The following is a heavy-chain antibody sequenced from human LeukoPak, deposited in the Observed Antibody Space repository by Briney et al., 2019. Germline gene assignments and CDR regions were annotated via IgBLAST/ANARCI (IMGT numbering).Heavy chain of an antibody. Sequence: SETLSLTCTVSGGSISSYYWSWVRQPPGKGLEWIGYIYYSEYTNYNPSLKSRITISVDTSKNQFSLKLSSVTAADTAVYYCASMAAGFDYWGQGTLVTVSS. CDR3: ASMAAGFDY. V-gene: IGHV4-59*01. J-gene: IGHJ4*02. CDR2: IYYSEYT. D-gene: IGHD6-13*01. CDR1: GGSISSYY.